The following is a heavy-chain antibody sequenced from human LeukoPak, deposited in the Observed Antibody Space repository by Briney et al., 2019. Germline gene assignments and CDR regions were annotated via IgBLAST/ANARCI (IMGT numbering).Heavy chain of an antibody. Sequence: PGGSLRLSCAASGFTFSSYWMSWVRQAPGKGLEWVANIKQDGSEKYYVDSVKGRFTISGDNAKNSLYLQMNSLRAEDTAVYYCAREVAEIYGDYGGDYWGQGTLVTVSS. CDR1: GFTFSSYW. D-gene: IGHD4-17*01. J-gene: IGHJ4*02. CDR3: AREVAEIYGDYGGDY. CDR2: IKQDGSEK. V-gene: IGHV3-7*01.